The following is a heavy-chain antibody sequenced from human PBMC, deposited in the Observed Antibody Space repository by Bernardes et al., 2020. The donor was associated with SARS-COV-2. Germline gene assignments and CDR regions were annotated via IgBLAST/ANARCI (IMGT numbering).Heavy chain of an antibody. CDR1: GFIFSRHV. D-gene: IGHD3-10*01. CDR3: ARSIRDPEEY. CDR2: VSSDGNVK. Sequence: GGCLTLSSAASGFIFSRHVIHWVRPVPGEGLEWVAVVSSDGNVKIYADSVQGRFTISRDNPGNTVFLQMNSLRTEDTAVYYCARSIRDPEEYWGQGTLVTVAS. J-gene: IGHJ4*02. V-gene: IGHV3-30*04.